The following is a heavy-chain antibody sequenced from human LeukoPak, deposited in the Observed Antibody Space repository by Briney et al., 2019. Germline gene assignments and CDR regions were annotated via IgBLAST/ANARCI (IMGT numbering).Heavy chain of an antibody. CDR1: GFTFSSYA. Sequence: GGSLRLSCAASGFTFSSYAMSWVRQAPGKGLEWVSAISGSGGSTYYADSVKGRFTIPRDNSKNTLYLQMNSLRAEDTAVYYCAKDQCSSTSCYNLDAFDIWGQGTMVTVSS. J-gene: IGHJ3*02. CDR2: ISGSGGST. CDR3: AKDQCSSTSCYNLDAFDI. V-gene: IGHV3-23*01. D-gene: IGHD2-2*02.